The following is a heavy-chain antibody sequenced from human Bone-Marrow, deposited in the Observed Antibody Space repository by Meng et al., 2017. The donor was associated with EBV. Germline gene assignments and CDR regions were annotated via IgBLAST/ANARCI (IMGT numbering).Heavy chain of an antibody. Sequence: QVQLVQSGSELKKPGALVKVSCKASGYSLSTFAMKWVRQAPGQGLEWMGWINAGNGNTKYSQKFQGRVTITRDTSASTAYMELSSLRSEDTAVYYCARSSITMIVVVSPGVDYWGQGTLVTVSS. CDR1: GYSLSTFA. CDR2: INAGNGNT. V-gene: IGHV1-3*01. D-gene: IGHD3-22*01. CDR3: ARSSITMIVVVSPGVDY. J-gene: IGHJ4*02.